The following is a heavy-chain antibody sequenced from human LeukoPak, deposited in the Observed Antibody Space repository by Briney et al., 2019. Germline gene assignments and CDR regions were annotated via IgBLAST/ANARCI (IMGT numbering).Heavy chain of an antibody. CDR1: GFTFSSYA. CDR2: ISGSGGST. V-gene: IGHV3-23*01. D-gene: IGHD5-24*01. J-gene: IGHJ4*02. Sequence: GGSLRLSCAASGFTFSSYAMSWVRQAPGKGLEWVSAISGSGGSTYYADSVKGRFTISRDNSKNTLYLQMNSLRAEDTAVYYCAKSRADGYNSPYDYWGQGTLVTVSS. CDR3: AKSRADGYNSPYDY.